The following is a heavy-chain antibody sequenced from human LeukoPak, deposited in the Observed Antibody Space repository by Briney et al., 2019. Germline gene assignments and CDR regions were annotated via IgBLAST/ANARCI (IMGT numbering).Heavy chain of an antibody. CDR3: AGVRGVIIRPAHYYYYYMDV. CDR2: INHSGST. J-gene: IGHJ6*03. Sequence: SETLSLTCAVYGGSFSGYYWSWIRQPPGKGLEWIGEINHSGSTNYNPSLKSRVTISVDTSKNQFSLKLSSVTAADTAVYYCAGVRGVIIRPAHYYYYYMDVWGKGTTVTISS. V-gene: IGHV4-34*01. CDR1: GGSFSGYY. D-gene: IGHD3-10*01.